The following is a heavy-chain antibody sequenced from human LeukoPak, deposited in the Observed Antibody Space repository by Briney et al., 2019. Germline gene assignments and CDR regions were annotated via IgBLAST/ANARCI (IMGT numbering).Heavy chain of an antibody. Sequence: SETLSLTCAVYGGSFSGYYWSWIHQPPGKGLEWIGEINHSGSTNYNPSLKSRVTISVDTSKNQFSLKLSSVTAADTAVYYCARGIVVVTYFDYWGQGTLVTVSS. J-gene: IGHJ4*02. V-gene: IGHV4-34*01. D-gene: IGHD3-22*01. CDR3: ARGIVVVTYFDY. CDR2: INHSGST. CDR1: GGSFSGYY.